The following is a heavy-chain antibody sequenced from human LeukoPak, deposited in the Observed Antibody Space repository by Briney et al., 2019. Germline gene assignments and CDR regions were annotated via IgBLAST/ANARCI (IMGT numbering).Heavy chain of an antibody. CDR2: ISDSGGSA. Sequence: TGGSLRLSCAASGFTFSSYAMNWVRQAPGKGLQWVAVISDSGGSAHYADSVQGRFTISRDNSKNTLYIQMNSLRAEDTAIYYCAKGTTSSPTCPIDYWGPGTLVTVSS. D-gene: IGHD2-2*01. V-gene: IGHV3-23*01. J-gene: IGHJ4*02. CDR3: AKGTTSSPTCPIDY. CDR1: GFTFSSYA.